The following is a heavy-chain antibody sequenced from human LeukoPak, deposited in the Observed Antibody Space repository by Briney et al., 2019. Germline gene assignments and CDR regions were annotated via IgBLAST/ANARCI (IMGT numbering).Heavy chain of an antibody. CDR2: IYYSGST. V-gene: IGHV4-39*01. Sequence: SETLSLTCTVFGGSISSSGYYWGWIRQPPGKGLEWIASIYYSGSTYYNPSLKSRVTIYVDTSKNQLSLKLSSLTAADTAVYYCARHGYSGSYYGLSWFDPWGQGTLVTVSS. CDR1: GGSISSSGYY. D-gene: IGHD1-26*01. CDR3: ARHGYSGSYYGLSWFDP. J-gene: IGHJ5*02.